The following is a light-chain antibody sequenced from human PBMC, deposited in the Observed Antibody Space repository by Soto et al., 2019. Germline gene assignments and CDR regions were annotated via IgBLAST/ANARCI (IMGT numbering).Light chain of an antibody. J-gene: IGLJ2*01. CDR1: TSDIGGYNY. CDR3: SSYTSNSTLI. Sequence: QSALTQPASVSGSPGQSITISCTGTTSDIGGYNYVSWYRHPPGKPPQVMIYDVSNRRSGISDRFSGSKSGNTASLTISGIQAEDEGDYYCSSYTSNSTLIFGGGTQLTVL. V-gene: IGLV2-14*03. CDR2: DVS.